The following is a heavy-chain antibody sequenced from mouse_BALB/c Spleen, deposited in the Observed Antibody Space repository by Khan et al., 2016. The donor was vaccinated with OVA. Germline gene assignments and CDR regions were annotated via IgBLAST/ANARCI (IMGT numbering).Heavy chain of an antibody. Sequence: VQLQQSGPELVKPGASVKMSREASGYTFTSYVIHWVKQKPGQGLEWIGYIYPFNDDTKYNEQFKGKATLTSDTSSSTAYMELRSLTSEDSAVYYCAKNYRYDVYFDYWGQGTTLTVSS. J-gene: IGHJ2*01. D-gene: IGHD2-14*01. CDR2: IYPFNDDT. V-gene: IGHV1S136*01. CDR3: AKNYRYDVYFDY. CDR1: GYTFTSYV.